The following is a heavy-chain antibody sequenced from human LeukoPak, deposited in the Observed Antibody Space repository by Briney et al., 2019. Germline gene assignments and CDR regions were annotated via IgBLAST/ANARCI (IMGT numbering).Heavy chain of an antibody. V-gene: IGHV3-7*01. J-gene: IGHJ5*02. D-gene: IGHD3-16*02. CDR1: GFTFSSYW. CDR3: ARETSVGTRGGLWGSYRLKWFDP. Sequence: PGGSLRLSCAASGFTFSSYWMSWVRQAPGKGLEWVADIKQDGSEKYYVDSVKRRFIFSGDNAQNSLYRQMNSLRVEDTAVYYCARETSVGTRGGLWGSYRLKWFDPWGQGTPVTVSS. CDR2: IKQDGSEK.